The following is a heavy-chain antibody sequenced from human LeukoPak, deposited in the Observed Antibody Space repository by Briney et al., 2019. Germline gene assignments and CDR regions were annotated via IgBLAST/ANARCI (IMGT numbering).Heavy chain of an antibody. J-gene: IGHJ3*02. Sequence: GGSLRLSCAASGFTFSSYSMNWVCQAPGKGLEWVSSISSSSSYIYYADSVKGRFTISRDNAKNSLYLQMNSLRAEDTAVYYCARDMRLRAFDIWGQGTMVTVSS. CDR2: ISSSSSYI. CDR3: ARDMRLRAFDI. CDR1: GFTFSSYS. D-gene: IGHD2-2*01. V-gene: IGHV3-21*01.